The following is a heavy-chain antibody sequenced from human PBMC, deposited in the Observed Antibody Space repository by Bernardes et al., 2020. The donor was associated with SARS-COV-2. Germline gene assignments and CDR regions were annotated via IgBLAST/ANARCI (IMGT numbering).Heavy chain of an antibody. CDR2: ISAYNGNT. CDR3: ARHGGCTGGVCYGSDY. CDR1: GYTFTSYV. Sequence: ASVKVSCKASGYTFTSYVISWVRQAPGQGLEWMGWISAYNGNTNYAQKLQGRVTMTTDTSISTAYLQWSNLKASDTAMYYCARHGGCTGGVCYGSDYWGQGTLVTVSS. V-gene: IGHV1-18*01. D-gene: IGHD2-8*02. J-gene: IGHJ4*02.